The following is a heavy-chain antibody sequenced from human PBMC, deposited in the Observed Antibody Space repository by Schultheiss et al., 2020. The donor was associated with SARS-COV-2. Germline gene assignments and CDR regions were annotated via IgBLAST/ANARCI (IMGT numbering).Heavy chain of an antibody. V-gene: IGHV4-59*01. J-gene: IGHJ4*02. D-gene: IGHD6-13*01. CDR1: AGSISSYY. CDR2: IYYSGST. Sequence: SETLSLTCTVSAGSISSYYWSWIRQPPGKGLEWIGYIYYSGSTNYNPSLKSRVTISVDTSKNQFSLKLSSVTAADTAVYYCARSIAAATLTFYFDYWGQGTLVTVSS. CDR3: ARSIAAATLTFYFDY.